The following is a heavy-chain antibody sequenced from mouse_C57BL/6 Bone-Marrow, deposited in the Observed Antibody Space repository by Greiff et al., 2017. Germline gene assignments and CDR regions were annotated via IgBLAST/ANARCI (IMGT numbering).Heavy chain of an antibody. Sequence: QVQLQQPGAELVMPGASVTLSCKASGYTFTSYWMHWVKPRPGQGLEWIGEIDPSASYTNYNQKFTGKSTLTVDKSSSTAYMQLSSLTSEDSAVYYCARDDDGYYEGEARDYWGQGTSVTVSS. D-gene: IGHD2-3*01. CDR3: ARDDDGYYEGEARDY. V-gene: IGHV1-69*01. J-gene: IGHJ4*01. CDR2: IDPSASYT. CDR1: GYTFTSYW.